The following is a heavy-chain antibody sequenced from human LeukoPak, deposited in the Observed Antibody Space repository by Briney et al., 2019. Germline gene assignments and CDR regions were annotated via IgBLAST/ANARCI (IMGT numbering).Heavy chain of an antibody. CDR2: IYYSGST. CDR1: GGSISSYY. D-gene: IGHD3-10*01. Sequence: SETLSLTCTVSGGSISSYYWSWIRQPPGKGLEWIGYIYYSGSTNYNPSLKSRVTISVDTSKNQFSLKLSSVTAADTAVYYCARDGQSYYYGSGSPNWFDPWGQGTLVTVSS. CDR3: ARDGQSYYYGSGSPNWFDP. V-gene: IGHV4-59*12. J-gene: IGHJ5*02.